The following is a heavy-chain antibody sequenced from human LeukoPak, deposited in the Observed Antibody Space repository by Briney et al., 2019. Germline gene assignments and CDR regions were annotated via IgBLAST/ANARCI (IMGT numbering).Heavy chain of an antibody. CDR2: ISAYNGNT. V-gene: IGHV1-18*01. Sequence: ASVKVSCKASGHTFTSYGISWVRQAPGQGLEWMGWISAYNGNTNYAQKLQGRVTMTTDTSTSTAYMELRSLRSDDTAVYYCARDPKTGIAAAGSFDYWGQGTLVTVSS. CDR1: GHTFTSYG. CDR3: ARDPKTGIAAAGSFDY. D-gene: IGHD6-13*01. J-gene: IGHJ4*02.